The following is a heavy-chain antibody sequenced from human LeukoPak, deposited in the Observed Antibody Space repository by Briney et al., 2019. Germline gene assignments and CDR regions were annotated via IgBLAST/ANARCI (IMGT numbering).Heavy chain of an antibody. CDR3: ARGPAGDFDY. V-gene: IGHV3-21*04. D-gene: IGHD3-10*01. CDR2: ISTSSIYI. Sequence: GGSLRLSCAASGFTFSSYWMSWVRQAPGKGLEWVSSISTSSIYIYYADSVKGRFTISRDNAKNSLYLQMNSLRAEDTAVYYCARGPAGDFDYWGQGTLVTVSS. CDR1: GFTFSSYW. J-gene: IGHJ4*02.